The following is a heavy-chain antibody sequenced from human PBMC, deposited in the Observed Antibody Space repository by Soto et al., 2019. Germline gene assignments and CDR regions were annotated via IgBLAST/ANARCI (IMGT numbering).Heavy chain of an antibody. Sequence: GGSLRLSCAASGFTFSSYGMHWVRQAPGKGLEWVAVISYDGSNKYYADSVKGRFTISRDNSKNTLYLQMNSLRAEDTAVYYCAKDIINWNYGHQVVDYWGQGTLVTVSS. CDR2: ISYDGSNK. J-gene: IGHJ4*02. D-gene: IGHD1-7*01. CDR1: GFTFSSYG. CDR3: AKDIINWNYGHQVVDY. V-gene: IGHV3-30*18.